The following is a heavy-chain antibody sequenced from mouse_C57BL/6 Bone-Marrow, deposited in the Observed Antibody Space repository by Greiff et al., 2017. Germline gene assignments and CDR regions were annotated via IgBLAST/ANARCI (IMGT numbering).Heavy chain of an antibody. CDR2: IDPENGDT. V-gene: IGHV14-4*01. J-gene: IGHJ4*01. CDR1: GFNIKDDY. CDR3: TNGGMDD. Sequence: VQLQQSGAELVRPGASVKLSCTASGFNIKDDYMHWVKQRPEQGLEWIGWIDPENGDTEYASKFQGKATITADTSSNTAYLQLSSLTSEDTAVYYCTNGGMDDWGQGTSVTVSS.